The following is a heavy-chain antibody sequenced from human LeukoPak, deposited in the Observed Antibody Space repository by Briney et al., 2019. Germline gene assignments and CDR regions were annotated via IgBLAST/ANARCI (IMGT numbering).Heavy chain of an antibody. CDR1: GFIFSNYW. CDR2: MNDDGRRT. Sequence: GGSLRLSCAASGFIFSNYWMHWVRQAPGEGLVWVSSMNDDGRRTDNAGSVRGRFTISRDIAKNTLFLQMNSLRAEDTAVYHCVRDFGGKEDFWGQGNLVTVSS. D-gene: IGHD1-26*01. J-gene: IGHJ4*02. CDR3: VRDFGGKEDF. V-gene: IGHV3-74*01.